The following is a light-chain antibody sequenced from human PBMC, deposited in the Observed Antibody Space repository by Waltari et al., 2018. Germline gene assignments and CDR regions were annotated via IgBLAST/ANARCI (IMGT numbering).Light chain of an antibody. CDR2: GVS. Sequence: QSALTQPASLSGSPRQSITISCTGTNSDIGGYHHVSWYQHHSGKAPKLMIFGVSDRPSGVSNRFSGSKSGNTASLTISELQADDEADYYCSSFTSSATWVFGGGTKLTVL. CDR3: SSFTSSATWV. CDR1: NSDIGGYHH. J-gene: IGLJ3*02. V-gene: IGLV2-14*03.